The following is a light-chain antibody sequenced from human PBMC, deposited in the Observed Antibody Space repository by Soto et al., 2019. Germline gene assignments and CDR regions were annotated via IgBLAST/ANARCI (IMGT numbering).Light chain of an antibody. J-gene: IGLJ2*01. V-gene: IGLV2-11*01. CDR1: SSDVGAYNY. CDR3: CSYAGSYTHVV. Sequence: QAVVTQPRSVSGSPGQSVTISCTGTSSDVGAYNYVSWYQQYPGKAPKVVIYEVSERPSGVPHRFSGSKSGNTASLIISGLQAEDEADYYCCSYAGSYTHVVFGGGTKLTVL. CDR2: EVS.